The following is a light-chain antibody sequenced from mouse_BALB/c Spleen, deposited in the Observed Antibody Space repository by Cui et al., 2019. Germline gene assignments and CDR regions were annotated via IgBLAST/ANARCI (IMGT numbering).Light chain of an antibody. CDR1: QNVRTA. J-gene: IGKJ4*01. CDR3: LQHWNYPLT. Sequence: DIVMTQSQKFMSTSVGDRVSITCKASQNVRTAVAWYQQKPGQSPKALIYLASNRHTGVPDRFTGSGSGTDFTLTISNVQSEDLADYFCLQHWNYPLTFGPGTKLEIK. CDR2: LAS. V-gene: IGKV6-14*01.